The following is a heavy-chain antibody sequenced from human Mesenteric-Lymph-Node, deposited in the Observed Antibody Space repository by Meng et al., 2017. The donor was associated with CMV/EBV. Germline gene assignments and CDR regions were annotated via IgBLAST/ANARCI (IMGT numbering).Heavy chain of an antibody. CDR3: AKVWGN. V-gene: IGHV3-23*01. Sequence: GGSLRLSCITSGFTFSSYWMSWVRQAPGKGLEWVSVISGKGDNTYYADSVKGRFTISRDNSKNTVYLQMSGLRAEDTAIYYCAKVWGNWGQGTLVTVSS. D-gene: IGHD1-26*01. J-gene: IGHJ4*02. CDR1: GFTFSSYW. CDR2: ISGKGDNT.